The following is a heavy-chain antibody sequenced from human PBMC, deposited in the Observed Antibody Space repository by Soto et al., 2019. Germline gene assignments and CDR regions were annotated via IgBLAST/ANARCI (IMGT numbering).Heavy chain of an antibody. D-gene: IGHD3-10*01. CDR2: INNSGGT. CDR3: ARGRGDGYNQHWYFDL. V-gene: IGHV4-34*01. CDR1: GGSFSGYY. J-gene: IGHJ2*01. Sequence: QVHLQQWGAGLLKPSETLSFTCAAYGGSFSGYYWSWIRQPPGKGLEWIGEINNSGGTNYNPSLKSRVSISVGTSNNQFSLKLSSVTAADTAVYYCARGRGDGYNQHWYFDLWGRGTLVTVSS.